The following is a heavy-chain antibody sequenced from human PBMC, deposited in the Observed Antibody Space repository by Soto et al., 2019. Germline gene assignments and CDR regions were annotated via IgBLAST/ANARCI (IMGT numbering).Heavy chain of an antibody. CDR3: AASAIAARFEF. D-gene: IGHD6-6*01. CDR1: GLSFSSYE. Sequence: GGSLRLSCVGSGLSFSSYEMNWVRQAPGKGLEWISYINSGSSRMFYADSVKGRFTTSRDNDKSTMYLEMNRLRAEDTGIYFCAASAIAARFEFWGQGTLVTVSS. V-gene: IGHV3-48*03. J-gene: IGHJ1*01. CDR2: INSGSSRM.